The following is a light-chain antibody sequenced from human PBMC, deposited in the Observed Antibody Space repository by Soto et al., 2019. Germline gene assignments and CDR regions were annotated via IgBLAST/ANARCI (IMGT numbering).Light chain of an antibody. CDR1: SCDVGSYNL. J-gene: IGLJ1*01. CDR2: EGS. Sequence: QSVLTQPASVSGSPGQSITISCTGTSCDVGSYNLVSWYQQHPGKAPKLMIYEGSKRPSGVSNRFSGSKSGNTASLTISGLQAEDEADYYCCSYAGSSFYVFGTGTKVTV. CDR3: CSYAGSSFYV. V-gene: IGLV2-23*01.